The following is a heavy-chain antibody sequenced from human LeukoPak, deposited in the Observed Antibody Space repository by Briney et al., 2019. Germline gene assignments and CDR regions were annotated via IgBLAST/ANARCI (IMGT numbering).Heavy chain of an antibody. CDR1: GFTFSSYS. D-gene: IGHD2-15*01. Sequence: GGSLKLSCAASGFTFSSYSMNWVRQAPGKGLEWVSYISSSSSYIYYADSVKGRFTISRDNAKNSLYLQMNGLRAEDTAVYYCARAREYCSGRTCYHYYGMDVWGQGTTVTVSS. J-gene: IGHJ6*02. V-gene: IGHV3-21*01. CDR2: ISSSSSYI. CDR3: ARAREYCSGRTCYHYYGMDV.